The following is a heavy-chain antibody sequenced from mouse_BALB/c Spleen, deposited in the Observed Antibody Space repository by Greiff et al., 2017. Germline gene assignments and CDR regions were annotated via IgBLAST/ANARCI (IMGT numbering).Heavy chain of an antibody. V-gene: IGHV5-12-2*01. CDR1: GFTFSSYT. CDR3: ARLQVFFDY. CDR2: ISNGGGST. J-gene: IGHJ2*01. Sequence: EVQRVESGGGLVQPGGSLKLSCAASGFTFSSYTMSWVRQTPEKRLEWVAYISNGGGSTYYPDTVKGRFTISRDNAKNTLYLQMSSLKSEDTAMYYCARLQVFFDYWGQGTTLTVSS.